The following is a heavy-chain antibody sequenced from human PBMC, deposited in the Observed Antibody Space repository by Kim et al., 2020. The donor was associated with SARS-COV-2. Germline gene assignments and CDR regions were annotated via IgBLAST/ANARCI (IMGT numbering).Heavy chain of an antibody. J-gene: IGHJ4*01. D-gene: IGHD3-10*01. V-gene: IGHV3-30*04. CDR1: GFTFSSYA. CDR2: ISYDGSNK. Sequence: GGSLRLSCAASGFTFSSYAMHWVRQAPGKGLEWVAVISYDGSNKYYADSVKGRFTISRDNSKNTLYLQMNSLRAEDTAVYYCARVFAPNYGSGSYFPYWG. CDR3: ARVFAPNYGSGSYFPY.